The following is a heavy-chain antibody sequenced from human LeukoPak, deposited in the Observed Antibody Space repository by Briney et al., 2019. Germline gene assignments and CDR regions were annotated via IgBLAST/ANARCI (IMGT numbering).Heavy chain of an antibody. V-gene: IGHV4-39*01. J-gene: IGHJ4*02. CDR3: ARHIGDYDFWSGYFYYFDY. Sequence: SETLSLTCTVSGGSISSSSYYWGWIRLPPGKGLEWIGSIYYSGSTYYNPSLKSRVTISVDTSKNQFSLKLSSVTAADTAVYYCARHIGDYDFWSGYFYYFDYWGQGTLVTVSS. CDR1: GGSISSSSYY. D-gene: IGHD3-3*01. CDR2: IYYSGST.